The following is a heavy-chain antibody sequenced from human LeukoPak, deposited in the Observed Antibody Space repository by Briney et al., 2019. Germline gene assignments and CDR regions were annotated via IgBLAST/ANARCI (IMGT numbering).Heavy chain of an antibody. CDR1: GFTFSTYG. J-gene: IGHJ4*02. CDR3: AKDLYTVLVDPYDY. Sequence: PGRSLRLSCAASGFTFSTYGMHWVRQAPGKGLEWVAIISYDGNNKYYADSVKGRFTISRDNSKNTLYLQMNSLRAEDTAVYFCAKDLYTVLVDPYDYWGQGTLVTVSS. CDR2: ISYDGNNK. D-gene: IGHD5-18*01. V-gene: IGHV3-30*18.